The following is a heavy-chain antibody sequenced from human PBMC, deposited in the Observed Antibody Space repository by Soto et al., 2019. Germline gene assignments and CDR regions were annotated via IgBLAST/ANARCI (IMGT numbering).Heavy chain of an antibody. CDR1: GGSISSSSYC. CDR2: IYYSGST. V-gene: IGHV4-39*01. D-gene: IGHD5-18*01. CDR3: ASRGYSYGRLSDY. Sequence: SETLSLTATVSGGSISSSSYCCGWIRQPPGKGLEWIGSIYYSGSTYYNPSLKSRVTISVDTSKNQFSLKLSSVTAADTAVYYCASRGYSYGRLSDYWGQGTLVTVS. J-gene: IGHJ4*02.